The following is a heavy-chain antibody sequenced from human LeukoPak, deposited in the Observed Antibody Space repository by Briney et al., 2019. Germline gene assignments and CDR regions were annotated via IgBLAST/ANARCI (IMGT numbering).Heavy chain of an antibody. Sequence: SETLSLTCTVSGVSISSTNSYWGWIRQSPRTGLEWIGNIYSSGSTYYSPSLKSRVTISIDTSESQFSLKLTSVTAADTAVYYCARRREGPATGIDYWGQGTLVTVSS. CDR1: GVSISSTNSY. CDR2: IYSSGST. D-gene: IGHD2-15*01. V-gene: IGHV4-39*07. CDR3: ARRREGPATGIDY. J-gene: IGHJ4*02.